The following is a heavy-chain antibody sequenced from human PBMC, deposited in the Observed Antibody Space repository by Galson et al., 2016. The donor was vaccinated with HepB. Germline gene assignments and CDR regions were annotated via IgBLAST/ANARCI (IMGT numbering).Heavy chain of an antibody. CDR2: LYYNGST. J-gene: IGHJ4*02. CDR3: AAYPHF. CDR1: GGSISSSLYF. V-gene: IGHV4-39*07. Sequence: TLSLTCIVSGGSISSSLYFWGWVRQPPGKGLEWIGRLYYNGSTYYNASLKSRVTITLDMSKNRFSLNLNSVTAADTAMYYCAAYPHFWGQGTLVTVSS. D-gene: IGHD2-2*02.